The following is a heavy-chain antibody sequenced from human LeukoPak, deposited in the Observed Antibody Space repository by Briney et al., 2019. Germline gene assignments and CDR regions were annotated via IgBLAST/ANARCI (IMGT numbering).Heavy chain of an antibody. CDR1: GSTLSTYW. CDR2: IKRDGNAK. V-gene: IGHV3-7*01. Sequence: QTGGCLSPACPASGSTLSTYWVRWVRQPPGRGLGWVANIKRDGNAKYYVDSVKGQFNISRDNAKNSLDLQMNSLGAEDKAVYYGARDEECLLFDYWGQGTLVTVSS. D-gene: IGHD3-3*01. J-gene: IGHJ4*02. CDR3: ARDEECLLFDY.